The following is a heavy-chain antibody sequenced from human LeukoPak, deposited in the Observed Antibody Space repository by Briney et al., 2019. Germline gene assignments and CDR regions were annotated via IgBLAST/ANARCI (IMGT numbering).Heavy chain of an antibody. J-gene: IGHJ4*02. Sequence: GGSLRLSCAASGFTFSSYSMNWVRQAPGKGLEWVSSISSSSSYIYYADSVKGRFTISRDNAKNSLYLQMNSLRAEDTAVYYCAREETYYYGSGSYSWGQGTLVIVSS. CDR1: GFTFSSYS. CDR2: ISSSSSYI. D-gene: IGHD3-10*01. CDR3: AREETYYYGSGSYS. V-gene: IGHV3-21*01.